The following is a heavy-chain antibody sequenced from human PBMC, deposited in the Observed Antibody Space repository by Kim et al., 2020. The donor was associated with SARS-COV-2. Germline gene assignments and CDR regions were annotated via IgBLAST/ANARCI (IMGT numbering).Heavy chain of an antibody. V-gene: IGHV4-59*01. J-gene: IGHJ4*02. CDR2: IYYSGST. CDR3: VGYCSGGSCYSSPSNLDY. D-gene: IGHD2-15*01. Sequence: SETLSLTCTVSGGSISSYYWSWIRQPPGKGLEWIGYIYYSGSTNYNPSLKSRVTISVDTSKNQFSLKLSSVTAADTAVYYCVGYCSGGSCYSSPSNLDYWGQGTLVTVSS. CDR1: GGSISSYY.